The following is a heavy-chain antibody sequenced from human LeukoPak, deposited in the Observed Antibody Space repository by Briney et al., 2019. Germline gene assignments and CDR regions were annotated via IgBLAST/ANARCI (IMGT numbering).Heavy chain of an antibody. Sequence: SETLPLTCAVYGGSFSGYYWSWIRQPPGKGLEWIGEINHSGSTNYNPSLKSRVTISVDTSKNQFSLKLSSVTAADTAVYYCARGGDRSPYYYYMDVWGKGTTVTVSS. CDR2: INHSGST. J-gene: IGHJ6*03. CDR3: ARGGDRSPYYYYMDV. V-gene: IGHV4-34*01. D-gene: IGHD3-16*02. CDR1: GGSFSGYY.